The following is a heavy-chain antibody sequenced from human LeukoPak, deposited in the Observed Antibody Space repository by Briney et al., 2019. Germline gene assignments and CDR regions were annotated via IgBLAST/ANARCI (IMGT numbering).Heavy chain of an antibody. D-gene: IGHD3-3*01. J-gene: IGHJ4*02. CDR3: AYDFWTGYSSR. CDR1: DGSISSGDYY. V-gene: IGHV4-30-4*08. Sequence: ASQTLSLTCTVSDGSISSGDYYWSWIRQPPWKGLEWIGYIFYSGSTYYNPSLKSRVTMSVDTSKDQFSLKLSSVTAADTAVYYCAYDFWTGYSSRWGQGTLVTVYS. CDR2: IFYSGST.